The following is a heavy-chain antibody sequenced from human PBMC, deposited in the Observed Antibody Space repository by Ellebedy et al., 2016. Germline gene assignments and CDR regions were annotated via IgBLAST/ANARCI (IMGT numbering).Heavy chain of an antibody. J-gene: IGHJ4*02. CDR3: ARQYYDFWSGGFDY. CDR1: GGSISSSSYY. V-gene: IGHV4-39*01. D-gene: IGHD3-3*01. CDR2: IYYSGST. Sequence: SETLSLXCTVSGGSISSSSYYWGWIRQPPGKGLEWIGSIYYSGSTYYNPSLKSRVTISVDTSKNQFSLKLSSVTAADTAVYYCARQYYDFWSGGFDYWGQGTLVTVSS.